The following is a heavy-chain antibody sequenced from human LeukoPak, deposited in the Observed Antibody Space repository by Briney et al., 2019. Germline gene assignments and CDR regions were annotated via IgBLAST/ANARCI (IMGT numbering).Heavy chain of an antibody. D-gene: IGHD3-10*01. V-gene: IGHV3-11*04. Sequence: GGSLRLSCAASGFTFSDYYMSWIRQAPGKGLEWVSYISSSGSTIYYADSMKGRFTISRDNAKNSLYLQMNRLRAEDTAVYYCTRDSDHVRDYWGQGTLVTVSS. CDR1: GFTFSDYY. CDR2: ISSSGSTI. CDR3: TRDSDHVRDY. J-gene: IGHJ4*02.